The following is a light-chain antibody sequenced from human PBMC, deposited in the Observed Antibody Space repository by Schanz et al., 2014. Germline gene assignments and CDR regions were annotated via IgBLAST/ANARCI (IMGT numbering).Light chain of an antibody. CDR2: EGS. V-gene: IGLV2-14*02. J-gene: IGLJ3*02. CDR3: SSYTSSRTLA. Sequence: QSALTQPASVSGSPGESITISCTGTSSDVGNYNLVSWYQQDAGKAPKLIIYEGSKRPSGVSHRFSGSKSGSTASLRISELQAEDEADYYCSSYTSSRTLAFGGGTKLTVL. CDR1: SSDVGNYNL.